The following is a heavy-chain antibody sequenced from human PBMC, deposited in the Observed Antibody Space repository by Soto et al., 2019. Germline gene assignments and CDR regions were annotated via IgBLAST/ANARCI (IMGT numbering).Heavy chain of an antibody. CDR2: LSFDASKK. D-gene: IGHD1-20*01. CDR3: ARISYNWNDHYYYGMDV. Sequence: PGGSLRLSCAASGFNFSAYGMHWVRQAPGTGLELVALLSFDASKKYYADSVKGRFTISGDNSRNTLYLQMNSLRAEDTAVYYYARISYNWNDHYYYGMDVWGQGTTVTVS. J-gene: IGHJ6*02. V-gene: IGHV3-30*03. CDR1: GFNFSAYG.